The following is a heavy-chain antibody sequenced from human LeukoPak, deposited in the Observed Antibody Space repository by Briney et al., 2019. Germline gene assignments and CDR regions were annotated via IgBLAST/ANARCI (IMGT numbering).Heavy chain of an antibody. Sequence: GASVKVSCKAFGYTFTDYHMHWVRQAPGQGLEWMGWINPNSGDTNYAQKFQGRATMTRDTTISTAYRELSRLRSDDTAVFYCATLMAHLDYWGQGTLVTVSS. J-gene: IGHJ4*02. CDR3: ATLMAHLDY. CDR2: INPNSGDT. V-gene: IGHV1-2*02. D-gene: IGHD2-8*01. CDR1: GYTFTDYH.